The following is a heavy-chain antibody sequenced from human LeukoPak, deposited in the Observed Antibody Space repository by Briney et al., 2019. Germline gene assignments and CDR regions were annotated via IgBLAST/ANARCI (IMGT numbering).Heavy chain of an antibody. Sequence: SVKVSCKASGGTFSSYAISWVRQAPGQGLEWMGGIIPIFGTANYAQKFQGRVTITADESTSTAYMELSSLRSEDTAVYYCASWSGIVPAAFDYWGQGTLVTVSS. J-gene: IGHJ4*02. D-gene: IGHD2-2*01. CDR2: IIPIFGTA. V-gene: IGHV1-69*13. CDR1: GGTFSSYA. CDR3: ASWSGIVPAAFDY.